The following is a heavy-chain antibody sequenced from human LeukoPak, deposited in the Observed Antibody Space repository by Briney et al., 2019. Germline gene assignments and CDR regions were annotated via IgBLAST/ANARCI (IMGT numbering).Heavy chain of an antibody. V-gene: IGHV3-48*03. CDR3: SRGMTTLDY. CDR2: VSSSGSTI. J-gene: IGHJ4*02. Sequence: GGSLRLSCAASGFTFSSYELNWVRQAPGKGLEWVSYVSSSGSTIYYADSVRGRFTISRDNAKNSLYLQMNSLRAEDMAVYYCSRGMTTLDYWGQGTLVTVSS. D-gene: IGHD4-17*01. CDR1: GFTFSSYE.